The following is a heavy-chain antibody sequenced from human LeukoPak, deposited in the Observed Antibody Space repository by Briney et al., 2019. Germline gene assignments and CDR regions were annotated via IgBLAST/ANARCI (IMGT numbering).Heavy chain of an antibody. Sequence: GGSLRLSCAASGFTFSSYSMNWVRQAPGKGLEWVGRIKSKIDGGTTDYAAPVKGRFTISRDDSKNTLYLQMNSLKTEDTAVYYCAGDSDIFDYWGQGTLVTVSS. CDR3: AGDSDIFDY. V-gene: IGHV3-15*01. J-gene: IGHJ4*02. D-gene: IGHD2-21*02. CDR2: IKSKIDGGTT. CDR1: GFTFSSYS.